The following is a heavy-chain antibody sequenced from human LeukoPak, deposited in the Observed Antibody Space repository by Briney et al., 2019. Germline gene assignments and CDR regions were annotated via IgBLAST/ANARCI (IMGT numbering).Heavy chain of an antibody. D-gene: IGHD3-3*02. CDR2: GYFSGST. CDR1: GGSISSSNW. V-gene: IGHV4-4*02. CDR3: ARLLADAKTDYFDC. Sequence: PSGTLSLTCAVSGGSISSSNWWSWVRQPPGKGLEWVGSGYFSGSTYYNPSLKSRGTISVDASKNQFSLKLSSVTAADTAVYYCARLLADAKTDYFDCWGQGTLVTVSS. J-gene: IGHJ4*02.